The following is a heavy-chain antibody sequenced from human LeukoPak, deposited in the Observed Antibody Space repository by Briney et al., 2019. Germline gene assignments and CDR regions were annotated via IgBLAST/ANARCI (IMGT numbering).Heavy chain of an antibody. CDR1: GFTFSSYA. CDR3: AKDNGYSYGYDY. CDR2: ISYDGSNK. D-gene: IGHD5-18*01. J-gene: IGHJ4*02. V-gene: IGHV3-30*04. Sequence: GGSLRLSCAASGFTFSSYAMHWVRQAPGKGLEWVAVISYDGSNKYYADSVKGRFTISRDNSKNSLYLQMNSLRTEDTALYYCAKDNGYSYGYDYWGQGTLVTVSS.